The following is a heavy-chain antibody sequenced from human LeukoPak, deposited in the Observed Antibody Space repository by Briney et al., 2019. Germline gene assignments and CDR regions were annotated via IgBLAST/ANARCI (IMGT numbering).Heavy chain of an antibody. CDR3: ARELHTEGFDY. D-gene: IGHD5-18*01. J-gene: IGHJ4*02. Sequence: GGSLRLSCAASGFTFSNYWMSWVRQAPGKGLEWVANINQDGSEKYYVDSVKGRFTISRDNAKNSLYLQMNSLRAEDTAVYYCARELHTEGFDYWGQGTLVTVSS. CDR2: INQDGSEK. V-gene: IGHV3-7*04. CDR1: GFTFSNYW.